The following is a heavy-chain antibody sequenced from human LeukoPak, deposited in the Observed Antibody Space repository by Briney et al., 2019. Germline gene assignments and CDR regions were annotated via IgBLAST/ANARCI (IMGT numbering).Heavy chain of an antibody. J-gene: IGHJ5*02. V-gene: IGHV1-2*02. Sequence: ASVKVSCKASGGTFSSYYMHWVRQAPGQGLEWMGWINPNSGGTNYAQKFQGRVTMTRDTSISTAYMELSRLRSDDTAVYYCARDPGGIVVVVAATGGNWFDPWGQGTLVTVSS. CDR3: ARDPGGIVVVVAATGGNWFDP. CDR1: GGTFSSYY. CDR2: INPNSGGT. D-gene: IGHD2-15*01.